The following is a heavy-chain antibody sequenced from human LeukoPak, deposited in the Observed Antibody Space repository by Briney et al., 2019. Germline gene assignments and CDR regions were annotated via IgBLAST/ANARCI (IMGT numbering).Heavy chain of an antibody. Sequence: PSETLSLTCTVSGGSISSSSYYWAWIRQSPGKGLEWIGSIYHSGSTYNNPSLRSRVTISVDTSKNQFSVKLSSVTAADTAVYYCARHCLALYNWFDPWGQGTLVTVSS. CDR2: IYHSGST. CDR1: GGSISSSSYY. V-gene: IGHV4-39*01. D-gene: IGHD2-15*01. CDR3: ARHCLALYNWFDP. J-gene: IGHJ5*02.